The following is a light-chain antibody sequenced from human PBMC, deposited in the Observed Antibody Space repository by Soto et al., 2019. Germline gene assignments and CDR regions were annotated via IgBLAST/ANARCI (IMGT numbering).Light chain of an antibody. CDR1: QSVSSSY. J-gene: IGKJ2*01. CDR3: HHRDERPPMYT. Sequence: EIVLTQSPGTLSLSPGERATLSCRASQSVSSSYLAWYQQKPGQAPRLLIYGASSRATGIPDRFSGSGSGTDFTLTISRLEPEDFAVYYCHHRDERPPMYTFGQGTKVDIK. V-gene: IGKV3-20*01. CDR2: GAS.